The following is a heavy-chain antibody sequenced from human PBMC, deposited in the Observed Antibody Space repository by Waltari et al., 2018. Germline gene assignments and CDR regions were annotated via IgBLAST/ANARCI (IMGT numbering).Heavy chain of an antibody. V-gene: IGHV4-59*01. CDR2: IYYSGST. D-gene: IGHD6-13*01. Sequence: QVQLQESGPGLVKPSETLSLTCTVSGGSISSYYWSWIRQPPGKGLEWIGYIYYSGSTNYNPSLKSRVTISVDTSKNQFSLKLSSVTAADTAVYYCAKGSSWYLSLYYYYGMDVWGQGTTVTVSS. CDR1: GGSISSYY. CDR3: AKGSSWYLSLYYYYGMDV. J-gene: IGHJ6*02.